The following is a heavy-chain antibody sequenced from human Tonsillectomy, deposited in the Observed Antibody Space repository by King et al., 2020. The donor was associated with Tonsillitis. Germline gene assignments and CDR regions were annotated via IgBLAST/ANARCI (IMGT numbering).Heavy chain of an antibody. V-gene: IGHV4-31*03. CDR1: GGSINSGGDY. D-gene: IGHD2-2*01. CDR3: ARGRRTAASMGCAFDI. J-gene: IGHJ3*02. CDR2: IYYSGST. Sequence: VQLQESGPGLVKPLQTLSLTCSVSGGSINSGGDYWSWIRQHPGKGLEWIGYIYYSGSTYYNPSLKSRVTMSVDMSKNQFSLKLTSVTAADTAVYYCARGRRTAASMGCAFDIWGQGTMVTVSS.